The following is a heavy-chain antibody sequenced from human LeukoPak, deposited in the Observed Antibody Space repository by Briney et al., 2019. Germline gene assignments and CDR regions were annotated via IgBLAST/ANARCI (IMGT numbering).Heavy chain of an antibody. CDR3: ARDYADYVGYFFFDY. CDR2: ISGGGETT. CDR1: GFTFNNYA. V-gene: IGHV3-23*01. D-gene: IGHD4-17*01. Sequence: GGSLRLSCAASGFTFNNYAMNWVRQAPGKGLEWVSSISGGGETTYYADSAKGRFTISRDNSQNTLYLQMSSLRAEDTAVYYCARDYADYVGYFFFDYWGQGTLVTVSP. J-gene: IGHJ4*02.